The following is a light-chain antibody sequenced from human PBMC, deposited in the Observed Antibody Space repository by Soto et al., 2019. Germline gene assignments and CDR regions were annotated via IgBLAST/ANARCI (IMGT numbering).Light chain of an antibody. CDR1: QSISTW. V-gene: IGKV1-5*01. Sequence: DIQMTQSPSILSASVGDRVTFTCRASQSISTWLAWYQLKPGRAPKLLIYGASSLGSGVPSRFSGSGSGTEFTLSISSLQPEDFATYYCQQYDPYSYTFGQGTTLEIK. CDR2: GAS. CDR3: QQYDPYSYT. J-gene: IGKJ2*01.